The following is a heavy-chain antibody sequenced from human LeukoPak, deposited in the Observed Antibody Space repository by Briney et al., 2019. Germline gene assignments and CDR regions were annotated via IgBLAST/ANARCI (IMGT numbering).Heavy chain of an antibody. CDR2: ISYSGST. V-gene: IGHV4-59*01. Sequence: SETLSLTCTVSGGSINSYYWSWIRQPPGKGLEWIGYISYSGSTNYNPSLKSRVTISVDTSKNQFSLKLSSVTAADTAAYYCARDGCGSSSCLDYWGQGALVTVSS. D-gene: IGHD6-6*01. CDR1: GGSINSYY. CDR3: ARDGCGSSSCLDY. J-gene: IGHJ4*02.